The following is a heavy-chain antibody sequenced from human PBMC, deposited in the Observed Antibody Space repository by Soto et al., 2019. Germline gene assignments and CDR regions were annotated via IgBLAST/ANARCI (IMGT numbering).Heavy chain of an antibody. V-gene: IGHV4-4*02. CDR3: ARDKITGLFDY. D-gene: IGHD2-8*02. CDR1: GGSISSSNW. Sequence: PSETLSLTCAVSGGSISSSNWWSWVRQLPGKGLEWIGYIYSNGYTYYNPSLESRVTISLDTSNNQFSLKLTSVTAADTAVYYCARDKITGLFDYWGQGTLVTVSS. CDR2: IYSNGYT. J-gene: IGHJ4*02.